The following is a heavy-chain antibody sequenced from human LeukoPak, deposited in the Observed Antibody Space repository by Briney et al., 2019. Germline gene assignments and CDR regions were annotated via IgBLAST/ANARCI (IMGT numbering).Heavy chain of an antibody. CDR3: ARHTVGAVAGMMGYDY. Sequence: GESLKISCKGSGYSFTSYWISWVRQMPGKGLEWMGRIDPSDSYTNYSPSFQGHVTISADKSISTAYLQWSSLKASDTAMYYCARHTVGAVAGMMGYDYWGQGTLVTVSS. D-gene: IGHD6-19*01. CDR1: GYSFTSYW. J-gene: IGHJ4*02. CDR2: IDPSDSYT. V-gene: IGHV5-10-1*01.